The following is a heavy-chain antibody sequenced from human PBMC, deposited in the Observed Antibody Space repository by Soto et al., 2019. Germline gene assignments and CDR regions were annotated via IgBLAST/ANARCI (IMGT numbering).Heavy chain of an antibody. CDR2: IWYDGSNK. CDR3: ARDQENSLYYYGMDV. CDR1: GFTFSSYG. Sequence: GGSLRLSCAASGFTFSSYGMHWVRQAPGKGLEWVAVIWYDGSNKYYADSVKGRFTISRDNSKNTLYLQMNSLRAEDTAVYYCARDQENSLYYYGMDVWGQGTTVTVSS. J-gene: IGHJ6*02. D-gene: IGHD2-15*01. V-gene: IGHV3-33*01.